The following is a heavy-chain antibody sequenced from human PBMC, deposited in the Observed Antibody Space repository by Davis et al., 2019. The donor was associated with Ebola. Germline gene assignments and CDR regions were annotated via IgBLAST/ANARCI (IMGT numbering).Heavy chain of an antibody. CDR2: IYHSESS. D-gene: IGHD3-22*01. J-gene: IGHJ5*02. V-gene: IGHV4-59*01. Sequence: SETLSLTCAVYGGSFSGYYWSWIRQPPGKGLEWIGYIYHSESSNYNPSLKSRVTISVDTSKNQSSLKLSSVTAADTAVYYCARDSGRYYDSSGYLNWFDPWGQGTLVTVSS. CDR3: ARDSGRYYDSSGYLNWFDP. CDR1: GGSFSGYY.